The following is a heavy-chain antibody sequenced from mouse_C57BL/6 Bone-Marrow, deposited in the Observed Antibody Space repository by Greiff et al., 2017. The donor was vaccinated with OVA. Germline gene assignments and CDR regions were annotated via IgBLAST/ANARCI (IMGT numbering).Heavy chain of an antibody. D-gene: IGHD4-1*01. Sequence: EVMLVESGGGLVQPGGSLSLSCAASGFTFTDYYMSWVRQPPGKALEWLGFIRNKANGYTTEYSASVKGRFTISRDNSQSIRYLQMNALRAEDSATYYCARYRETGGFAYWGQGTLVTVSA. CDR2: IRNKANGYTT. CDR1: GFTFTDYY. V-gene: IGHV7-3*01. J-gene: IGHJ3*01. CDR3: ARYRETGGFAY.